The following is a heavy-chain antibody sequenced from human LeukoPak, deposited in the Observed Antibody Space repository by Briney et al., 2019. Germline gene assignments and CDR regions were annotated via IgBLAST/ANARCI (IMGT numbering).Heavy chain of an antibody. D-gene: IGHD2-2*02. CDR2: ISGSGGST. CDR1: GFTFSSYA. CDR3: AKDTIFCSSTSCYRSAFDI. Sequence: GGSLRLSCAASGFTFSSYAMSWVRQAPGKGLEWVSAISGSGGSTYYADSVKGRFTISRDNSKNTLYLQMNSLRAEDTAIYYCAKDTIFCSSTSCYRSAFDIWGQGTMSPSLQ. V-gene: IGHV3-23*01. J-gene: IGHJ3*02.